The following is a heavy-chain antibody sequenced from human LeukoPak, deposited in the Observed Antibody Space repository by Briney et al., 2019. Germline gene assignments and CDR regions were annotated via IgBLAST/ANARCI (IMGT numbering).Heavy chain of an antibody. CDR2: ISSSSSTI. D-gene: IGHD6-6*01. Sequence: GGSLRLSCAASGFTFSSYSMNWVCQAPGKGLEWVSYISSSSSTIYYADSVKGRFTISRDNAKNSLYLQMNSLRAEDTAVYYCAKIAARPYPYYFDYWGQGTLVTVSS. CDR3: AKIAARPYPYYFDY. J-gene: IGHJ4*02. V-gene: IGHV3-48*01. CDR1: GFTFSSYS.